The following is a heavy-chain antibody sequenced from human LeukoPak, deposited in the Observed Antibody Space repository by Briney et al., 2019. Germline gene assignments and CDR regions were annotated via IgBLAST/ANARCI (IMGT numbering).Heavy chain of an antibody. D-gene: IGHD3-9*01. Sequence: GGSLRLSCAASGFTFSSYGMHWVRQAPGKGLEWVGRIKSKTDGGTTDYAAPVKGRFTISRDDSKNTLYLQMNSLKTEDTAVYYCTLRYFDWLLWYYGMDVWGQGTTVTVSS. J-gene: IGHJ6*02. CDR2: IKSKTDGGTT. CDR1: GFTFSSYG. V-gene: IGHV3-15*01. CDR3: TLRYFDWLLWYYGMDV.